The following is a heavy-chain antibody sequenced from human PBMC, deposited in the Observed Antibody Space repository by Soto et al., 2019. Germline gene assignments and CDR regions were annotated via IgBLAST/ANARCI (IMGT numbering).Heavy chain of an antibody. CDR2: IRAYNGKT. CDR1: GYTFISYG. Sequence: QVQLVQSGAEVKKTGASVEVSCKASGYTFISYGISWVRQAPGQGLEWMGWIRAYNGKTNYAQKVQGRVTMTTSTSTSTAYMELRSLRSDDTAVYYCSRAGFSPNWLGILATGVHGVESDYWGQGTLVTVSS. V-gene: IGHV1-18*01. CDR3: SRAGFSPNWLGILATGVHGVESDY. D-gene: IGHD1-1*01. J-gene: IGHJ4*02.